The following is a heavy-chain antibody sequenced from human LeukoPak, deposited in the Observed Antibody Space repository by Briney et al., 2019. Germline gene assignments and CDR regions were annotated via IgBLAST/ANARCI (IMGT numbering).Heavy chain of an antibody. D-gene: IGHD2-15*01. CDR2: IYTSRST. CDR1: GGSISSYY. CDR3: ARVGNYCSGGSCYRRQEYNWFDP. V-gene: IGHV4-4*07. Sequence: PSETLSLTCTVSGGSISSYYWSWIRQPAGKGLEWIGRIYTSRSTNYNPSLKSRVTMSVDTSKNQFSLKLSSVTAADTAVYYCARVGNYCSGGSCYRRQEYNWFDPWGQGTLVTVSS. J-gene: IGHJ5*02.